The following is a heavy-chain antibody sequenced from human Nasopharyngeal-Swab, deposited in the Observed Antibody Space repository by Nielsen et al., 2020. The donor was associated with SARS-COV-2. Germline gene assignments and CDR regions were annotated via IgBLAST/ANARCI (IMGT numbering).Heavy chain of an antibody. D-gene: IGHD3-3*01. CDR2: INHSGST. J-gene: IGHJ3*02. Sequence: ESLKISCAASGFTFSSYSMNWVRQAPGKGLEWIGEINHSGSTNYNPSLKSRVTISVDTSKNQFSLKLSSVTAADTAVYYCARPRRITIFGVVITRDAFDIWGLGTMVTVSS. CDR3: ARPRRITIFGVVITRDAFDI. CDR1: GFTFSSYS. V-gene: IGHV4-34*01.